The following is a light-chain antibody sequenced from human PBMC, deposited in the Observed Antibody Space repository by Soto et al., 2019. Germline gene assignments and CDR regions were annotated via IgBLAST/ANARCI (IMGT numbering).Light chain of an antibody. J-gene: IGKJ4*01. CDR1: QSVSSDY. CDR3: QQRSNWPPLT. V-gene: IGKV3-11*01. Sequence: EIVLTQSPGTLSLSLGERATLSCRASQSVSSDYVAWYRQRPGQAPRLLIYDASNRATGIPARFSGSGSGTDFTLTISSLEPEDFAVYYCQQRSNWPPLTFGGGTKVDIK. CDR2: DAS.